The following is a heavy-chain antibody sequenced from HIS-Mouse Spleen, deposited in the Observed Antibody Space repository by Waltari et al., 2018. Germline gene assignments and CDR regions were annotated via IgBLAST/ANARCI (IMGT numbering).Heavy chain of an antibody. CDR1: GGSISSSSYY. D-gene: IGHD6-13*01. CDR2: TYYSGST. J-gene: IGHJ2*01. Sequence: QLQLQESGPGLVKPSETLSLTCTVSGGSISSSSYYWGWIRQPPGKGLERIGSTYYSGSTYYNPSLKSRVTISVDTSKNQFSLKLSSVTAADTAVYYCAREIPYSSSWYDWYFDLWGRGTLVTVSS. CDR3: AREIPYSSSWYDWYFDL. V-gene: IGHV4-39*07.